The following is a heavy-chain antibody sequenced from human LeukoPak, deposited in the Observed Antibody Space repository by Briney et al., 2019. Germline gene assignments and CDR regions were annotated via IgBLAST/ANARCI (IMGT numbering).Heavy chain of an antibody. J-gene: IGHJ5*02. D-gene: IGHD3-3*01. CDR2: ISGSAGST. Sequence: GGSLRLSCAASGFTFSSYAMSWVCQAPGKGLEWVSAISGSAGSTYYADSVKGRFTISRDNSKNTLYLQMNSLRAGDTAVYYCAKEGYHDFWSGYYTDWFDPWGQGTLVTVSS. CDR1: GFTFSSYA. V-gene: IGHV3-23*01. CDR3: AKEGYHDFWSGYYTDWFDP.